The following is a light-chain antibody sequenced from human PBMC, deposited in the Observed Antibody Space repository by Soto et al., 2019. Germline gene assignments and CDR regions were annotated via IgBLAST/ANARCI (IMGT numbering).Light chain of an antibody. CDR3: QHYGSSTWT. CDR2: GAS. CDR1: QSVSSTY. V-gene: IGKV3-20*01. Sequence: EIVLTQSPGTLSLSPGEGATLSCRASQSVSSTYLAWYQQKPGQAPRLLIYGASSRATGIPDRFSGSGSGTYFPLTISRLEPEDFAVYYCQHYGSSTWTFGQGTKVEIK. J-gene: IGKJ1*01.